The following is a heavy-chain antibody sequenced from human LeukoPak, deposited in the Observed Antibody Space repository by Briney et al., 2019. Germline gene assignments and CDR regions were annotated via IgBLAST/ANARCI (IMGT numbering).Heavy chain of an antibody. V-gene: IGHV3-23*01. CDR1: GFSFSSNA. Sequence: GGSLRLSCAASGFSFSSNAMNWVRQAPGKGLEWVSAVSGSGGSTYYADFVKGRFTISRDNSKNTVYLQMNSLRAEDTALYYCAKGWKGNLDYWGQGTLVTVSS. D-gene: IGHD1-14*01. CDR3: AKGWKGNLDY. CDR2: VSGSGGST. J-gene: IGHJ4*02.